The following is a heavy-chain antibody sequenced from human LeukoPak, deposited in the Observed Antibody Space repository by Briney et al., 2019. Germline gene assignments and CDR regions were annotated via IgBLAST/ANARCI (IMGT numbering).Heavy chain of an antibody. V-gene: IGHV3-33*01. J-gene: IGHJ5*02. CDR2: LWFDGSHE. D-gene: IGHD6-13*01. Sequence: GGSLRLSCEASGFNFNNYGMHWVRQAPGKGLEWVAALWFDGSHEYYADSVKGRFTISRDNFKNTLFMEMNALTAGDTAIYYCAREVDAAAGNNWVDLWGQGTLVTVSS. CDR3: AREVDAAAGNNWVDL. CDR1: GFNFNNYG.